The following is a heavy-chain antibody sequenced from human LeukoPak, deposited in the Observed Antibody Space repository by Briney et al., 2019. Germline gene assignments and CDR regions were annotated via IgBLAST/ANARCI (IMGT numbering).Heavy chain of an antibody. CDR1: GYTLSSYG. CDR2: ISAYDGNA. Sequence: ASVKVSCTASGYTLSSYGISWVRQAPGQGLEWMGWISAYDGNADYAQNLQGGVTMTTDTPTSTAYMELRSLRADHTAVYYCARAVRGYSYAYLPYWGQGTLVTVSS. V-gene: IGHV1-18*01. D-gene: IGHD5-18*01. CDR3: ARAVRGYSYAYLPY. J-gene: IGHJ4*02.